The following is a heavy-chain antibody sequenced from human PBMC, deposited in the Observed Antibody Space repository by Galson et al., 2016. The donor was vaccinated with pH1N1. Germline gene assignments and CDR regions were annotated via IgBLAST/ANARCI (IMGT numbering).Heavy chain of an antibody. Sequence: SVKVSCKASGYTFSSYGISWVRQAPGQGLEWMGWSRPYTGNTNHVQKFQGRVTMTTDTSTSTAYMELRSLTSDDTAVYYWARDPHYYGSGSWGDDALDFWSQGTMVTVSS. J-gene: IGHJ3*01. CDR3: ARDPHYYGSGSWGDDALDF. CDR1: GYTFSSYG. D-gene: IGHD3-10*01. V-gene: IGHV1-18*01. CDR2: SRPYTGNT.